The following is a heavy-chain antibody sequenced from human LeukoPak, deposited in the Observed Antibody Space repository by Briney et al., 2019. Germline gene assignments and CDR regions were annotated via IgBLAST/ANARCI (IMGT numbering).Heavy chain of an antibody. J-gene: IGHJ4*02. CDR1: GYTFTTYD. D-gene: IGHD2-2*01. CDR3: ARAIRYQLLSDY. V-gene: IGHV1-8*03. CDR2: MNANSANT. Sequence: EASVKVSCKTSGYTFTTYDINWVRQAAGQGLEWMGWMNANSANTGFAQKFQGRAAITRATSTATAYLELSSLTSEDTAVYYCARAIRYQLLSDYWGQGTLVTVSS.